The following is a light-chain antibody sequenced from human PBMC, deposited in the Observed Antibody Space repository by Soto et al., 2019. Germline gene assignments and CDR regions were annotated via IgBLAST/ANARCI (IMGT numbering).Light chain of an antibody. J-gene: IGKJ4*01. CDR1: RSFTTW. CDR3: QQYYNYPRT. V-gene: IGKV1-5*01. CDR2: DAS. Sequence: DIQMTQSPSTLSASVGDRVTITCRASRSFTTWLAWYQQKPGKAPKLLIYDASNLESGVPSRFSGSGSGTEFTLTISSLQPDDFATYYCQQYYNYPRTFGGGTTVEIK.